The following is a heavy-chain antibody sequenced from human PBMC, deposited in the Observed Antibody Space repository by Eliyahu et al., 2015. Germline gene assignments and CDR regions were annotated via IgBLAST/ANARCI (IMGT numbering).Heavy chain of an antibody. J-gene: IGHJ4*02. CDR2: IYYTGGT. D-gene: IGHD6-19*01. CDR3: TRERPGAGYFDS. V-gene: IGHV4-59*01. CDR1: GDSINGYY. Sequence: QVQLQESGPGLVKPSESLSLTCXVSGDSINGYYWNWVRXPPGKGPEWIGYIYYTGGTRYNPSLKSPVTISIDTSKNQFSLRLSSVTAADTAVYYCTRERPGAGYFDSWGQGTLGTVSS.